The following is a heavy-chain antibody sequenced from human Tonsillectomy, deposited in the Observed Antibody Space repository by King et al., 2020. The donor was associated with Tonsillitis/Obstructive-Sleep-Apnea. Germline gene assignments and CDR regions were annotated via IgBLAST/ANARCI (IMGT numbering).Heavy chain of an antibody. V-gene: IGHV3-33*01. CDR3: ARPYYDFWSGYQY. Sequence: VQLVESGGGVVQPGRSLRLSCAASGFTFSSYGMHWVRQAPGKGLEWVAVIWYDGSHKYYADSVKGRFTISRDNSKNTLYLQMNSLRAEDTAVCYCARPYYDFWSGYQYWGQGTLVTVSS. J-gene: IGHJ4*02. CDR2: IWYDGSHK. CDR1: GFTFSSYG. D-gene: IGHD3-3*01.